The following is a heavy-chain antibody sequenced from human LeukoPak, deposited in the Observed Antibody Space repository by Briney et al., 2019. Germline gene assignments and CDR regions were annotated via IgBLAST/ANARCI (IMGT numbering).Heavy chain of an antibody. Sequence: SETLSLTCAVYGGSFSGYYWSWIRQPPGKGLEWIGYIYYSGSTNYNPSLKSRVTMSVDTSKNQFSLKLSSVTAADTAVYYCARDFGSGDFDYWGQGTLVTVSS. J-gene: IGHJ4*02. CDR1: GGSFSGYY. V-gene: IGHV4-59*01. CDR2: IYYSGST. CDR3: ARDFGSGDFDY. D-gene: IGHD3-3*01.